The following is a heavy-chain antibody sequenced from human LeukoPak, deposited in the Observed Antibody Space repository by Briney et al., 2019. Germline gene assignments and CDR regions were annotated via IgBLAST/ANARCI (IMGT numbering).Heavy chain of an antibody. Sequence: SETLSLTCTVSGGSISSYYWSWVRQPPGKGLEWIGYIYYSGSTNYNPSLKSRVTISVDTSKNQFSLKLSSVTAADTAVYYCARVIKAAAAGPTYYYYGMDVWGQGTTVTVSS. V-gene: IGHV4-59*01. CDR3: ARVIKAAAAGPTYYYYGMDV. CDR2: IYYSGST. CDR1: GGSISSYY. D-gene: IGHD6-13*01. J-gene: IGHJ6*02.